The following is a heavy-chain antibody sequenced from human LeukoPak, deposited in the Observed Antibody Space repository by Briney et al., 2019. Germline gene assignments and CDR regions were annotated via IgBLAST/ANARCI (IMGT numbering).Heavy chain of an antibody. V-gene: IGHV6-1*01. J-gene: IGHJ6*02. D-gene: IGHD2-15*01. Sequence: SQPLSLTCAISGDIVSSNSAAWNWIRQSPSRGLEWLGRTYYRSKWYNDYAVSVKSRVTIDPDTSKNQFSLQLNSVTPEDTAVYYCARDVRRVVAATPTNYYYYGMDVWGQGTTVTVSS. CDR3: ARDVRRVVAATPTNYYYYGMDV. CDR1: GDIVSSNSAA. CDR2: TYYRSKWYN.